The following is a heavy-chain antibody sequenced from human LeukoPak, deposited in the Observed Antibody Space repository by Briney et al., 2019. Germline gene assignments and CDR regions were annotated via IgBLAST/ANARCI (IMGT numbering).Heavy chain of an antibody. CDR1: GYTFPSYG. CDR2: ISAYNGNT. V-gene: IGHV1-18*01. J-gene: IGHJ6*03. Sequence: ASVKVSCKASGYTFPSYGISWVRQPPGQGLEWMGWISAYNGNTNYAQKLQGRVTMTTDTSTSTAYMELRSLRSDDTAVYYCARGSIAARPRVYYYYYMDVWGKGTTVTVSS. CDR3: ARGSIAARPRVYYYYYMDV. D-gene: IGHD6-6*01.